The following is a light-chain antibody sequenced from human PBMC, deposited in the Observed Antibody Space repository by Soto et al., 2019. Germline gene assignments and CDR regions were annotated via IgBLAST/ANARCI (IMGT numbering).Light chain of an antibody. CDR1: SSDVGGYNY. Sequence: QSALTQPASVSGSPGQTITISCTGTSSDVGGYNYVSRYQQHPGKAPKLMIFDVTYRPSGVSNRFSGSKSGNTASLTIAGLHPKDEADYDCISYTSSSTLEVCGGGTDLSVL. J-gene: IGLJ2*01. CDR3: ISYTSSSTLEV. CDR2: DVT. V-gene: IGLV2-14*01.